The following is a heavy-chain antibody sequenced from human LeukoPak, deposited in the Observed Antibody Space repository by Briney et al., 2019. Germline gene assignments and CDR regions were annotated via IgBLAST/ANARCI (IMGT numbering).Heavy chain of an antibody. V-gene: IGHV3-66*04. CDR1: GFSVSRSF. D-gene: IGHD6-13*01. Sequence: GGSLRLSCAASGFSVSRSFLSWVRLAPGKGLEWVSVIYSGGDTYYADSLKGRFTISRDNSKNTLYLQISTLRVEDTAVYYCARRGNPGTYFGYWGQGTLVAVSS. CDR2: IYSGGDT. CDR3: ARRGNPGTYFGY. J-gene: IGHJ4*02.